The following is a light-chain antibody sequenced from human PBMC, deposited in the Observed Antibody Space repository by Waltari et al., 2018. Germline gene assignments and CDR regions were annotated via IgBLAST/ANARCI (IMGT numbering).Light chain of an antibody. CDR1: SSDVGGYNY. V-gene: IGLV2-14*01. CDR2: GVS. Sequence: QSALTQPASVSGSPGQSITISCTGTSSDVGGYNYVSWYQQLPGKAPKLIIYGVSNRPPGFSARFSGSKSGNTASLTVSGLQAEDEAYYYCGSYTLINSLVVFGGGTKVTVL. CDR3: GSYTLINSLVV. J-gene: IGLJ3*02.